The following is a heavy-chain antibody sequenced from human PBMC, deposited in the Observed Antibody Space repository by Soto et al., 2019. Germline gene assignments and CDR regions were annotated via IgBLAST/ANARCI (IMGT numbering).Heavy chain of an antibody. CDR1: GFTFSSYW. J-gene: IGHJ6*02. Sequence: GGSLRLSCAASGFTFSSYWMHWVRQAPGKGLVWVSRINSDGSSTSYADSVKGRFTISRDNAKNTLYLQMNSLRAEDTAVYYCAREGPRRYCTNGVCRYGMDVWGQGTTVTVSS. V-gene: IGHV3-74*01. CDR2: INSDGSST. D-gene: IGHD2-8*01. CDR3: AREGPRRYCTNGVCRYGMDV.